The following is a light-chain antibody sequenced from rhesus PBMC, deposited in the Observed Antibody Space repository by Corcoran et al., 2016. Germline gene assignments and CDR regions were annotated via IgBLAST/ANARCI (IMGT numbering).Light chain of an antibody. J-gene: IGKJ1*01. CDR1: QSISSW. CDR3: QQYDSSPWT. V-gene: IGKV1-22*01. CDR2: KAS. Sequence: DIQMTQSPSSLSASVGDTVTINCRASQSISSWLAWYQQKQGKAPNLLIYKASTLKSGVPSRFSGSGSGTDFTLAINSLQSEDFATYYCQQYDSSPWTFGQGTKVEIE.